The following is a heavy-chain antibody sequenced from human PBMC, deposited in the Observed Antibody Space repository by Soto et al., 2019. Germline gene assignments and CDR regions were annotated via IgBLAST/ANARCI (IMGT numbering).Heavy chain of an antibody. CDR2: ISGSGGST. CDR1: GFTFSSYA. CDR3: AKDRPAAPYGDYVDFDY. J-gene: IGHJ4*02. D-gene: IGHD4-17*01. V-gene: IGHV3-23*01. Sequence: GGSLRLSCAASGFTFSSYAMSWVRQAPGKGLEWVSAISGSGGSTYYADSVKGRFTISRDNSKNTLYLQMNSLRAEDTAVYYCAKDRPAAPYGDYVDFDYWGQGTLVTVSS.